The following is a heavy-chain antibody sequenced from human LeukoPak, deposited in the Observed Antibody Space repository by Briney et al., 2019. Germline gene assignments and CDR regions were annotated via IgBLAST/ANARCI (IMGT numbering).Heavy chain of an antibody. Sequence: PSETLSLTCTVSGGSISSYYWSWIRQPPGKGLEWIGYIYTSGSTNYNPSLKSRVIISVDTSKNQFSLKLSSVTAADTAVYYCARGGWGYYDSSGYPETNAFDIWGQGTMVTVSS. CDR2: IYTSGST. CDR3: ARGGWGYYDSSGYPETNAFDI. CDR1: GGSISSYY. D-gene: IGHD3-22*01. J-gene: IGHJ3*02. V-gene: IGHV4-4*09.